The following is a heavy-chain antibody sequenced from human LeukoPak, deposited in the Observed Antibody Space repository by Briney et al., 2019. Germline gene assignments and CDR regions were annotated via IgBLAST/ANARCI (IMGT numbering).Heavy chain of an antibody. CDR2: INHSGST. V-gene: IGHV4-34*01. CDR1: GGSFSGYY. D-gene: IGHD2-21*01. Sequence: SETLSLTCAVYGGSFSGYYWSWIRQPPEKGLEWIGEINHSGSTNYNPSLKSRVTISVDTSKNQFSLKLSSVTAADTAVYYCASYSHAVPGYYYGMDVWGQGTTVTVSS. J-gene: IGHJ6*02. CDR3: ASYSHAVPGYYYGMDV.